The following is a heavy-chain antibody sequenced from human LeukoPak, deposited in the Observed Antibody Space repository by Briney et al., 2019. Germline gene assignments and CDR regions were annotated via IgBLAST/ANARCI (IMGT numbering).Heavy chain of an antibody. D-gene: IGHD6-13*01. CDR3: AKGQSAGTRVFRWFDP. Sequence: GRSLRLSCTASGFTFRNYAMTRVRQAPGKGLEFVSAISGSGGSTYYADSVKGRFTIARDNSNNTLYLQMNSLRAEDTAVYYCAKGQSAGTRVFRWFDPWGQGTLVTVSS. CDR2: ISGSGGST. V-gene: IGHV3-23*01. J-gene: IGHJ5*02. CDR1: GFTFRNYA.